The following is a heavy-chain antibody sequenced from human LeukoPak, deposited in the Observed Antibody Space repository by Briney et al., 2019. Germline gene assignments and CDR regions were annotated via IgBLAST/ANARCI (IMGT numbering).Heavy chain of an antibody. CDR1: GFTFDGFA. V-gene: IGHV3-9*01. Sequence: GGSLRLSCAASGFTFDGFAMHWVRQAPGEGLEWVSGIDWNSGRIGYADSVKGRFTISRDNAKNSLDLQMNSLRVEDTALYYCTKDVSAGGLDHWGQGTLVTVSS. CDR2: IDWNSGRI. J-gene: IGHJ4*02. D-gene: IGHD6-13*01. CDR3: TKDVSAGGLDH.